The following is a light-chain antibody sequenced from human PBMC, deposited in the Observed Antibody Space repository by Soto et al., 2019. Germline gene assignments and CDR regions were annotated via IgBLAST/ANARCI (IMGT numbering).Light chain of an antibody. V-gene: IGKV4-1*01. CDR3: QQYYSTPQFT. CDR1: QSVLYSSNNKNY. J-gene: IGKJ3*01. CDR2: WAS. Sequence: DIVMTQSPDSLAVSLGERATINCKSSQSVLYSSNNKNYLAWYQQKPGQPPKLLIYWASTRESGVPDRFSGSRSGTDFTLTISSLQAEDVAVYYCQQYYSTPQFTFGPGTKVDIK.